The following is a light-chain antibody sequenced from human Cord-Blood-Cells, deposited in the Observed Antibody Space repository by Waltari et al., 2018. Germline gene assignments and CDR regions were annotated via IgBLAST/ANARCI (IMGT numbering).Light chain of an antibody. V-gene: IGLV2-14*01. CDR1: SSDVGGYNY. Sequence: QSALTQPASVSGSPGQSITISCTGTSSDVGGYNYVSWYQQHPGKAPKLMIYEVSNRPSGVSNRFSGSNSGNTASLTLSGLQAEDEADYYCSSYTRSSTYVFGTGTKVTVL. J-gene: IGLJ1*01. CDR2: EVS. CDR3: SSYTRSSTYV.